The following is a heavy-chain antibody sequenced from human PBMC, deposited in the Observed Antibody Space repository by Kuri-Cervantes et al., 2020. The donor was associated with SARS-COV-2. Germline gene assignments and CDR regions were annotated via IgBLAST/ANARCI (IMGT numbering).Heavy chain of an antibody. CDR2: ISNSGSYT. D-gene: IGHD6-13*01. V-gene: IGHV3-11*06. CDR3: ARGRQQLPWNFDH. J-gene: IGHJ4*02. CDR1: GFTFSDYY. Sequence: GESLKISCAGSGFTFSDYYMTWIRQAPGKGLEWVSYISNSGSYTNYADSVKGRFTISRDNTKKSLYLQMSSLRGDDTAVYYCARGRQQLPWNFDHWGQGILVTVSS.